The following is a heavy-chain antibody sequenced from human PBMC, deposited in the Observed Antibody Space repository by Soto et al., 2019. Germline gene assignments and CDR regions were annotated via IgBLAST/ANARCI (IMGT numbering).Heavy chain of an antibody. CDR3: AWLIGGAAGTYYYYGMDV. D-gene: IGHD6-13*01. CDR2: INHSGST. V-gene: IGHV4-34*01. CDR1: GGSFSGYY. Sequence: QVQLQQWGAGLLKPSETLSLTCAVYGGSFSGYYWSWIRQPPGKGLEWIGEINHSGSTNYNPSLKGRVTISVDTSKNQFSLKLSSVTAADTAVYYCAWLIGGAAGTYYYYGMDVWGQGTTVTVSS. J-gene: IGHJ6*02.